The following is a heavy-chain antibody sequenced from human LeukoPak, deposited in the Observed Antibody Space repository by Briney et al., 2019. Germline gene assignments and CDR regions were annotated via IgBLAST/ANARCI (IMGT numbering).Heavy chain of an antibody. J-gene: IGHJ4*02. CDR1: GGTFSSYA. Sequence: ASVNVSCKASGGTFSSYAISWVRQAPGQGREWMGGIIPIFGTANYAQKFQGRVTITTDESTSTAYMELSSLRSEDTAVYYCAREHEGQFDYWGQGTLVTVSS. CDR2: IIPIFGTA. V-gene: IGHV1-69*05. CDR3: AREHEGQFDY.